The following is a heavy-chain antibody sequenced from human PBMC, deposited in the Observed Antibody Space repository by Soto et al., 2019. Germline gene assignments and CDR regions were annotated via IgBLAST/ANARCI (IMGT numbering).Heavy chain of an antibody. V-gene: IGHV3-30-3*01. CDR2: ISYDGSNK. Sequence: HPGGSLRLSCAASGFTFSSYAMHWVRQAPGKGLEWVAVISYDGSNKYYADSVKGRFTISRDNSKNTLYLQMNSLRAEDTAVYYCARGLKYSPYYYYGMDVWGQGTTVTVSS. CDR3: ARGLKYSPYYYYGMDV. J-gene: IGHJ6*02. D-gene: IGHD2-21*01. CDR1: GFTFSSYA.